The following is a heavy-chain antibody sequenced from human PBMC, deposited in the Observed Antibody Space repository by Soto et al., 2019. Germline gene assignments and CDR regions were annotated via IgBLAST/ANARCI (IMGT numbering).Heavy chain of an antibody. V-gene: IGHV4-28*01. Sequence: PSETLSLTCAVSGFSMSRSSWWGWIRQPPGKGLEWIGYMSSSGLTYYNPSLESRVTTSLDTSRNQFSLSLSSMTAVDTAIYFCAKLKDGNWFDPWGQGTLVTVSS. D-gene: IGHD1-7*01. CDR1: GFSMSRSSW. CDR2: MSSSGLT. J-gene: IGHJ5*02. CDR3: AKLKDGNWFDP.